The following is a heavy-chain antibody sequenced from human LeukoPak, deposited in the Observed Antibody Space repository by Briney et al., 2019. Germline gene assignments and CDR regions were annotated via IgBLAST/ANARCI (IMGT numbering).Heavy chain of an antibody. V-gene: IGHV3-74*01. D-gene: IGHD3-22*01. J-gene: IGHJ5*02. CDR1: GFTFSNYW. Sequence: GGSLRLSCAASGFTFSNYWMHWVRQAPGKGLVWVSRINSDGINTSYADSVKGRFTISRDNAKNTLNPQMNSLRAEDTAVYYCARDLGQYYDTSDNWFDPWAQGTLVTVSS. CDR2: INSDGINT. CDR3: ARDLGQYYDTSDNWFDP.